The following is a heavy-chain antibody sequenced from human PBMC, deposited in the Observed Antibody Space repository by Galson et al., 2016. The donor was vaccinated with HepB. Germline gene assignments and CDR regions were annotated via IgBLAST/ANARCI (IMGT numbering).Heavy chain of an antibody. D-gene: IGHD1-26*01. V-gene: IGHV3-30*03. CDR2: SSYDGINQ. J-gene: IGHJ4*02. CDR3: AREQPSGAYRTADC. Sequence: SLRLSCATSGFSFGTCGLHWVRQAPGKGLEWVGVSSYDGINQYYSDSVKGRFTISSDRSKNTLYLQMTRLRVEDTAVYFCAREQPSGAYRTADCWGQGTLVTVSS. CDR1: GFSFGTCG.